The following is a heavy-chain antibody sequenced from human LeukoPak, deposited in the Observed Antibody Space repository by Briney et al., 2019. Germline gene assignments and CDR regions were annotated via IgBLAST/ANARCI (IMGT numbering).Heavy chain of an antibody. Sequence: GGSLRLSCAASGFTFSSYWMSWVRQAPGKGLEWVASIKQDGSEKYYVDSVKGRFTISRDNAKNSLYLQMNSLRAEDTAVYYCARASLIIAAAGFVPLDYWGQGTLVTVSS. CDR1: GFTFSSYW. CDR2: IKQDGSEK. V-gene: IGHV3-7*01. J-gene: IGHJ4*02. D-gene: IGHD6-13*01. CDR3: ARASLIIAAAGFVPLDY.